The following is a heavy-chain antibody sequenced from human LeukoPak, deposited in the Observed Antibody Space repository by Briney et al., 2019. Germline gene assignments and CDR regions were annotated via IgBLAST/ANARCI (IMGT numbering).Heavy chain of an antibody. CDR2: ISGSGGST. CDR3: AKDPFYDSSGYYFDY. D-gene: IGHD3-22*01. V-gene: IGHV3-23*01. CDR1: GFTFSSYA. Sequence: GESLRLSCAASGFTFSSYAMSWVRQAPGKGLEWVSAISGSGGSTYYADSVKGRFTISRDNSKNTLYLQMNSLRAEDTAVYYCAKDPFYDSSGYYFDYWGQGTLVTVSS. J-gene: IGHJ4*02.